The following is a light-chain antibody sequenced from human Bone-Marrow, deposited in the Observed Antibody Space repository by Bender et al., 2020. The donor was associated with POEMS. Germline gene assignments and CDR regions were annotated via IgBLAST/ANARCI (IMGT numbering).Light chain of an antibody. V-gene: IGLV2-8*01. CDR3: SSYAGSNNSV. CDR1: SSDVGGYHF. J-gene: IGLJ1*01. Sequence: QSALTQPASVSGSLGQSITISCTGTSSDVGGYHFVSWYQQHPGKAPKLMIYDVSKRPSGVPDRFSGSKSGNTASLTVSGLQAEDEADYYCSSYAGSNNSVFGTGTKVTVL. CDR2: DVS.